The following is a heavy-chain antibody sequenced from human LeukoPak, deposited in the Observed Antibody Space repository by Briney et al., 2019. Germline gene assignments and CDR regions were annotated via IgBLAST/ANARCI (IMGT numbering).Heavy chain of an antibody. V-gene: IGHV1-69*06. CDR3: ARVPAYDYVWGSYRTYYYYYYMDV. D-gene: IGHD3-16*02. J-gene: IGHJ6*03. CDR2: IIPIFGTA. CDR1: GGTFSSYA. Sequence: SVKVSCKASGGTFSSYAISWVRQAPGQGLEWMGGIIPIFGTANYAQKFQGRVTITADKSTSTAYMELSSLRSDDTAVYYCARVPAYDYVWGSYRTYYYYYYMDVWGKGTTVTISS.